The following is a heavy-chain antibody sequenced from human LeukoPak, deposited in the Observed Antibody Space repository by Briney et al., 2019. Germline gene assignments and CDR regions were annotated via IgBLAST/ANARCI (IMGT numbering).Heavy chain of an antibody. Sequence: SETLSLTCAVSGGSISSSNWWSWVCQPPGKGLEWIGEIYHSGSTNYNPSLKSRVTISVDKSKNQFSLKLSSVTAADTAVYYCARVPYYDFWSGYYTSYYYYYYMDVWGKGTTVTVSS. CDR2: IYHSGST. D-gene: IGHD3-3*01. CDR3: ARVPYYDFWSGYYTSYYYYYYMDV. V-gene: IGHV4-4*02. CDR1: GGSISSSNW. J-gene: IGHJ6*03.